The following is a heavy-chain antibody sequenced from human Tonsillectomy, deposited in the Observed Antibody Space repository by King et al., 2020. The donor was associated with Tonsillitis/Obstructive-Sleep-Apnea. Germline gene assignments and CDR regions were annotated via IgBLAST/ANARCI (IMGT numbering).Heavy chain of an antibody. D-gene: IGHD7-27*01. CDR2: IYYSGST. CDR1: GGSISSSSYY. Sequence: QLQESGPGLVKPLETLSLTCTVSGGSISSSSYYWGWIRQPPGKGLEWIGNIYYSGSTYYNPSLKSRVTISVDTSKNQFSLKLSSVTAADTAVYYCARLTGEDAFDIWGQGTMVTVSS. V-gene: IGHV4-39*01. CDR3: ARLTGEDAFDI. J-gene: IGHJ3*02.